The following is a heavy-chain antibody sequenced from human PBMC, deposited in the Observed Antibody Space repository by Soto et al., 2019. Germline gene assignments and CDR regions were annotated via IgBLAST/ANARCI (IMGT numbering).Heavy chain of an antibody. J-gene: IGHJ4*02. D-gene: IGHD2-15*01. V-gene: IGHV3-33*01. Sequence: QVQLVESGGGVVQPGSSLRLSCVASGVTFSSYAMHWVRQAPGKGLEWLAVMWYDGSNKYYADSVKGGFTISRDSSKNRMYLQMNSVRGEDTAVYFCAADCSGGGCLDYWGQGNLVTVSS. CDR1: GVTFSSYA. CDR2: MWYDGSNK. CDR3: AADCSGGGCLDY.